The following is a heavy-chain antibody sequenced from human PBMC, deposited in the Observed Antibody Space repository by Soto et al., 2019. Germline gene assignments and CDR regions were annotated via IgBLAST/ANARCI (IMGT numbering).Heavy chain of an antibody. CDR1: GGTFSSYA. CDR3: ARDSAGYCSGGSCFSWFDP. D-gene: IGHD2-15*01. V-gene: IGHV1-69*12. Sequence: QVQLVQSGAEVKKPGSSVKVSCKASGGTFSSYAISWVRQAPGQGLEWMGGIIPIFGTANYAQKFQGRVTITADESTSTAYMELSSLRSEDTAVYYCARDSAGYCSGGSCFSWFDPWSQGTLVTVSS. CDR2: IIPIFGTA. J-gene: IGHJ5*02.